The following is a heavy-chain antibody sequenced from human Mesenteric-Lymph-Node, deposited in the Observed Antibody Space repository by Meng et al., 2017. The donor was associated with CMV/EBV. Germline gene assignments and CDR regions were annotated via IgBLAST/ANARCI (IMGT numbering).Heavy chain of an antibody. V-gene: IGHV3-23*01. CDR2: ISHSGAST. J-gene: IGHJ5*01. D-gene: IGHD3-10*01. Sequence: GESLKISCAASGFTFSSYAMSWVRQAPGKGLQWVSTISHSGASTYYSDSVKGRFTISRDNSKDTLYLQMNSLSAEDTAVYFCAKGGVTTADSWGQGTLVTVSS. CDR3: AKGGVTTADS. CDR1: GFTFSSYA.